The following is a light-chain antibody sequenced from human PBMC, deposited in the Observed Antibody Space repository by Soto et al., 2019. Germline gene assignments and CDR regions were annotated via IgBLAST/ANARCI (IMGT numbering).Light chain of an antibody. V-gene: IGKV3-20*01. Sequence: EVVLTQSPGTLSLSPGERATLSCRSSQSVSSSYLAWYQQKPGQAPRLLIYGASSRATDIPDRFSGSGSGTDFTLTISRLEPEDFAVYYCQQYGTSPVFGGGTKVDIK. CDR2: GAS. CDR1: QSVSSSY. J-gene: IGKJ4*01. CDR3: QQYGTSPV.